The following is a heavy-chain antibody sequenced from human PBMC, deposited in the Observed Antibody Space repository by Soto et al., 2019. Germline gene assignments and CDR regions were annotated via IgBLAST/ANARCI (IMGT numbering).Heavy chain of an antibody. J-gene: IGHJ6*02. CDR2: ISPYTGNT. D-gene: IGHD3-16*01. V-gene: IGHV1-18*01. Sequence: QVQLVQSGDEVKKPGASVKVSCKASGYIFVNYGIAWVRQAPGQGLEWMGWISPYTGNTHSATQVQGRLTMTTDTSPSTAYMDLGSLTSADTAVYYCVMVDNYVTPTPQDVWGQGTTVTVSS. CDR1: GYIFVNYG. CDR3: VMVDNYVTPTPQDV.